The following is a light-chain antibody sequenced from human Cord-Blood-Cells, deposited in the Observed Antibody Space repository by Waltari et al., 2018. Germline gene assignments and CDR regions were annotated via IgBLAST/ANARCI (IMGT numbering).Light chain of an antibody. J-gene: IGKJ1*01. CDR3: QQYNNWPRP. CDR2: GAS. CDR1: RSVSSN. Sequence: EIVMTQSPATLAVSPGERATLSCRASRSVSSNLAWYQQKPVQAPRLLIYGASTRATGIPDRFSGSGSGTEFTLTSSRLQSEDFAVYDCQQYNNWPRPFGQGTKVEI. V-gene: IGKV3-15*01.